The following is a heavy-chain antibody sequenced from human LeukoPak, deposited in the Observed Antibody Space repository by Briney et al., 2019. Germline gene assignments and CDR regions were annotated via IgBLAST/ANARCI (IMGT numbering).Heavy chain of an antibody. D-gene: IGHD3-22*01. CDR1: GYTFTSYG. Sequence: ASVKVSCKASGYTFTSYGISWVRQAPGQGLEWMRWISAYNGNTNYAQKLQGRVTMTTDTSTSTAYMELRSLRSDDTAVYYCARGTVGMIVVVPEDYWGQGTLVTVSS. CDR2: ISAYNGNT. J-gene: IGHJ4*02. CDR3: ARGTVGMIVVVPEDY. V-gene: IGHV1-18*01.